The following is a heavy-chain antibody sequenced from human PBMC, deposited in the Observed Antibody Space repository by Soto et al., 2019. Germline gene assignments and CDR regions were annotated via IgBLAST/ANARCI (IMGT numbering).Heavy chain of an antibody. D-gene: IGHD6-19*01. Sequence: TGGSLRLSCAASGFTFSIFAMQWVRQAPGKGLEWVALTSDDGNNKYYADSVKGRFTISRDNSKNTLYLQMNSLRIDDTAVYYCATGDPVAGTPWFDPWGQGTLVTVS. CDR3: ATGDPVAGTPWFDP. CDR1: GFTFSIFA. CDR2: TSDDGNNK. V-gene: IGHV3-30-3*01. J-gene: IGHJ5*02.